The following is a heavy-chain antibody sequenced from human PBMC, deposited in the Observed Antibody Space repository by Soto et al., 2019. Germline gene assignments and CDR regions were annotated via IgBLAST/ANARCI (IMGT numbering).Heavy chain of an antibody. D-gene: IGHD3-3*01. CDR2: IYYSGST. Sequence: SETLSLTCTVSGGSISSGGYYWSWIRQHPGKGLEWIGYIYYSGSTYYNPSLKSRVTISVDNSKNTLYLQMNSLRTEDTAVYYCARALDFWSAYFDYWGQGSLVTVSS. CDR1: GGSISSGGYY. CDR3: ARALDFWSAYFDY. J-gene: IGHJ4*02. V-gene: IGHV4-31*03.